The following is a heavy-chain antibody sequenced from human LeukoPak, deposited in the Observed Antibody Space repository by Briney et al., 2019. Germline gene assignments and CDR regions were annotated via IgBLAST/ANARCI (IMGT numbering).Heavy chain of an antibody. D-gene: IGHD6-13*01. CDR1: GFTFDDYA. Sequence: GGSLRLSCAASGFTFDDYAMHWVRQAPGKGLEWVSGISWNSGSIGYADSVKGRFTISRDNAKNSLYLQMNSLKTEDTAVYYCSRIAYSSNWFDLWGRGTLVTVSS. V-gene: IGHV3-9*01. CDR3: SRIAYSSNWFDL. J-gene: IGHJ2*01. CDR2: ISWNSGSI.